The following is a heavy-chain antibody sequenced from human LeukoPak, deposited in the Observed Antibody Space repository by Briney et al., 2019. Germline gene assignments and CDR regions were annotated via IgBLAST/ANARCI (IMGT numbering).Heavy chain of an antibody. CDR3: ARQITTFGVVAPREFDY. CDR2: IYHSGST. J-gene: IGHJ4*02. Sequence: SETLSLTCTVFGGYSSSYYWSWIRQPPGKGLEWIGCIYHSGSTDYNPSLKSRVTISVDTSKKQLSLKLSSATAADTAVYYCARQITTFGVVAPREFDYWGQGTLVTVSS. V-gene: IGHV4-59*08. CDR1: GGYSSSYY. D-gene: IGHD3-3*01.